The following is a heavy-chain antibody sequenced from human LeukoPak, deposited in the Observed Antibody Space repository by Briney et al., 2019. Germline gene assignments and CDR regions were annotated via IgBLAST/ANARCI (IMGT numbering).Heavy chain of an antibody. CDR1: GFTFSSYG. J-gene: IGHJ3*02. V-gene: IGHV3-30*03. D-gene: IGHD5-18*01. CDR2: ISYDGSNK. CDR3: ARHARGGYSYGHGEAFDT. Sequence: PGGSLRLSCAASGFTFSSYGMHWVRQAPGKGLEWVAVISYDGSNKYYADSVKGRFTISRDNSKNTLYLQMNSLRAEDTAVYYCARHARGGYSYGHGEAFDTWGQGTMVTVSS.